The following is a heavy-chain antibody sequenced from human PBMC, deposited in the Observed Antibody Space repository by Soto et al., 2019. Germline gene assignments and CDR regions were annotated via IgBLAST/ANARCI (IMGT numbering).Heavy chain of an antibody. D-gene: IGHD3-10*01. CDR3: TTETIYYYGSGSYYQSAFDAFDI. CDR2: IKSKTDGGTT. CDR1: GFTFSNAW. V-gene: IGHV3-15*07. Sequence: GGSLRLSCAASGFTFSNAWMNWVRQAPGKGLEWVGRIKSKTDGGTTDYAAPVKGRFTISRDDSKNTLYLQMNSLKTEDTAVYYCTTETIYYYGSGSYYQSAFDAFDIWGQGTMVTVSS. J-gene: IGHJ3*02.